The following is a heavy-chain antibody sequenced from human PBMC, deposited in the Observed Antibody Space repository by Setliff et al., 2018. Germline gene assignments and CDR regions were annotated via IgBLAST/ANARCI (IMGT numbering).Heavy chain of an antibody. J-gene: IGHJ4*02. CDR1: GFTFSSYA. D-gene: IGHD3-16*01. CDR3: ARDGGDY. CDR2: IKEDGSEK. V-gene: IGHV3-7*01. Sequence: GGSLRLSCAASGFTFSSYAMSWVRQAPGKGLEWVANIKEDGSEKYYVDPVKGRFTISRDNAKNSLYLQMISLRAEDTAVYYCARDGGDYWGQGTLVTVSS.